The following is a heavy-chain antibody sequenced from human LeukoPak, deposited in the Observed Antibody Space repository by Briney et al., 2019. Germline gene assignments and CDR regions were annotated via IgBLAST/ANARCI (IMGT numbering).Heavy chain of an antibody. V-gene: IGHV1-24*01. Sequence: ASVKVSCKVSGYTLTELSMHWVRQAPGKGLEWMGGFDPEDGETIYAQKFQGRVTMTEDTSTDTAYMELSSLRSEDTAVYYCATFYYDSSGYGLNAFDIWGQGTMVTVSS. CDR2: FDPEDGET. CDR3: ATFYYDSSGYGLNAFDI. D-gene: IGHD3-22*01. CDR1: GYTLTELS. J-gene: IGHJ3*02.